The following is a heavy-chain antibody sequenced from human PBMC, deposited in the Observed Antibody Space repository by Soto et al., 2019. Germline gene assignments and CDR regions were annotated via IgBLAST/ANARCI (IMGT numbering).Heavy chain of an antibody. Sequence: HPGGSLRLSCAASGFSFGTYAMTWVRQAPGKGLEWVSTISGGIGSTFYADSVKGRFLISRDISQKTVFLHMNSLRGEDTAVYFCAKGAARYLDYWGQGALVTVSS. V-gene: IGHV3-23*01. CDR2: ISGGIGST. CDR1: GFSFGTYA. J-gene: IGHJ4*02. CDR3: AKGAARYLDY.